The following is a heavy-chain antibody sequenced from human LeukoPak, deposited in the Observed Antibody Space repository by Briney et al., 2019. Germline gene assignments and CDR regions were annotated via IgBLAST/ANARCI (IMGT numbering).Heavy chain of an antibody. V-gene: IGHV4-61*08. CDR2: IHYSGTT. D-gene: IGHD5-12*01. J-gene: IGHJ4*02. CDR1: GGSISSGGYY. CDR3: ARRRVYSGSGEFDF. Sequence: SETLSLTCTVSGGSISSGGYYWSWIRQPPGKGLEWIGYIHYSGTTNYNSSLKSRVTISLDTSRNQFSLKLRSVTTADTAVYYCARRRVYSGSGEFDFWGQGTLVTVSS.